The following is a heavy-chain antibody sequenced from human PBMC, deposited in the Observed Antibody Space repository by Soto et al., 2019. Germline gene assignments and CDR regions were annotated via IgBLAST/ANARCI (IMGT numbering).Heavy chain of an antibody. J-gene: IGHJ5*02. CDR1: GGSISSYY. CDR3: ARETVMSSGCLDP. V-gene: IGHV4-59*01. Sequence: SETLSLTCTVSGGSISSYYWSWIRQPPGKGLEWIGYIYYSGSTNYNPSLKSRVTISVDTSKNQFSLKLSSVTAADTAVYYCARETVMSSGCLDPWGQGTLVTVSS. CDR2: IYYSGST. D-gene: IGHD6-19*01.